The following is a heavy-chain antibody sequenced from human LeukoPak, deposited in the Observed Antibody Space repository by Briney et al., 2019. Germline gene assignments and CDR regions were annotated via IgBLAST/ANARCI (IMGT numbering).Heavy chain of an antibody. V-gene: IGHV4-31*03. J-gene: IGHJ6*02. CDR2: IYYSGST. D-gene: IGHD2-2*01. Sequence: SETLSLTCTVSGGSISSGGYYWSWIRQHPGKGLEWIGYIYYSGSTYYNPSLKSRVTISVDTSKNQFSLKLSSVTAADTAVYYCARDVGYCSSTSCTAYYYYGMDVWGQGTTVTVSS. CDR1: GGSISSGGYY. CDR3: ARDVGYCSSTSCTAYYYYGMDV.